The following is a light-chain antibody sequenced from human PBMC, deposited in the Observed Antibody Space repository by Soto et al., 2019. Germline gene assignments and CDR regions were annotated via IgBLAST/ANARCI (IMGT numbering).Light chain of an antibody. J-gene: IGLJ2*01. V-gene: IGLV6-57*04. Sequence: NFMLTQPHSVSESPGKTVTISCTRSCGRIGSNYVQWYQHRPGSVPTTVIYEGGQRPSGVPDRFSGSIDSSSNSASLTISGLKTEDEADYYCQSYDGDDLVFGGGTKLTV. CDR1: CGRIGSNY. CDR2: EGG. CDR3: QSYDGDDLV.